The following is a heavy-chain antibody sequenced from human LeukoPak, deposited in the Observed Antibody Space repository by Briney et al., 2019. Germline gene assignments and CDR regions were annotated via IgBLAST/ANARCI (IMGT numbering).Heavy chain of an antibody. V-gene: IGHV1-46*04. CDR1: GYTFTSYY. D-gene: IGHD4-11*01. J-gene: IGHJ6*02. Sequence: GASVKVSCKASGYTFTSYYMHWVRQAPGQGLEWMGIINPSGISTYYAKKVQGRVTITRDKSTSTAYMELRSLRADDTAVYYCARDRDYPSYYVMDVWGQGTTVTVSS. CDR3: ARDRDYPSYYVMDV. CDR2: INPSGIST.